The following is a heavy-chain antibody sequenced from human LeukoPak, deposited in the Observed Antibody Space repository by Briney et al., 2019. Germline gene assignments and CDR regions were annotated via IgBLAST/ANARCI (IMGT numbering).Heavy chain of an antibody. CDR1: GASISTYH. J-gene: IGHJ3*02. Sequence: PSETLSLTCSVSGASISTYHWSWIRQPAGKGLEWIGRIYNSGITKYNQSLESRVTMSVDTSTNQFSLKLSSVTAADTAVYYCARGRDYYGSDPAAFDIWGQGTMVTVSS. CDR2: IYNSGIT. CDR3: ARGRDYYGSDPAAFDI. D-gene: IGHD3-10*01. V-gene: IGHV4-4*07.